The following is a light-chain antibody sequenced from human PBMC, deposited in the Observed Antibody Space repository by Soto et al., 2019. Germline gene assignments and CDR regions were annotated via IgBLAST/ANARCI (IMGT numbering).Light chain of an antibody. J-gene: IGLJ2*01. CDR2: EVS. Sequence: QSALTQPASVSGSPGQSITISCTGTSSDVGGYNYVSWYQQHPGKAPKLMIYEVSNRPSGVSNRFSGSKSGNTASLTISGLQAEDEADYYCCSYAGSSTFYVVFGGGTKLTVL. CDR3: CSYAGSSTFYVV. CDR1: SSDVGGYNY. V-gene: IGLV2-23*02.